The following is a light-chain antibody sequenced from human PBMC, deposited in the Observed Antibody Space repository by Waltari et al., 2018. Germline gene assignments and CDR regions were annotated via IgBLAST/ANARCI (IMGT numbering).Light chain of an antibody. CDR1: RSVSIY. CDR3: QQTYDTPLT. J-gene: IGKJ4*01. Sequence: DIQMTQASSSLSASVGDRVNITCRASRSVSIYLNWYQQKPGKAPTLLIYATYALQTGVPSRFSGSGSGTDFTLTITNLQPEDFGIYYCQQTYDTPLTFGAGTKVQLK. V-gene: IGKV1-39*01. CDR2: ATY.